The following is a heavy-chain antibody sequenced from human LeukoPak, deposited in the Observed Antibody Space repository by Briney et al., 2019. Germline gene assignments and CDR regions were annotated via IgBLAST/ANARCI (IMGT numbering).Heavy chain of an antibody. J-gene: IGHJ3*02. D-gene: IGHD1-26*01. CDR1: GYIFTSYN. CDR3: ARPLVGATRWGAFDI. Sequence: GASVKVSCKASGYIFTSYNINWVRQAPGQGLEWMGIINPSGGSTNYAQKFQGRVTMTRDTSISTAYMELSRLRSDDTAVYYCARPLVGATRWGAFDIWGQGTMVTVSS. V-gene: IGHV1-46*01. CDR2: INPSGGST.